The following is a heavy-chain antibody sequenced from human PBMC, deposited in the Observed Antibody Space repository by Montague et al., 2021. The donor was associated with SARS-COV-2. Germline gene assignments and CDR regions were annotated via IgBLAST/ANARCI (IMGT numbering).Heavy chain of an antibody. Sequence: SETLSLTCTVSGVSVTDYYWSWIRQPPGKGLEWVGDVLYNKSTIFNPSLKSRVAISVDTSKNQFSLRLTSVTAADTAVYYCVRHPHYVGLNGPPDFWDQGTLVTVSS. J-gene: IGHJ4*02. V-gene: IGHV4-59*08. D-gene: IGHD2-8*01. CDR1: GVSVTDYY. CDR3: VRHPHYVGLNGPPDF. CDR2: VLYNKST.